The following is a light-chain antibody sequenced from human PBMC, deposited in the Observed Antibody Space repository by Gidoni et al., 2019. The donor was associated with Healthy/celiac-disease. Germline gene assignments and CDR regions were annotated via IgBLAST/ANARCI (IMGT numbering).Light chain of an antibody. J-gene: IGKJ2*01. Sequence: EIVLTQSPATLSLSPGERATLSCRASQSVSSYLAWYQQKPGHAPRLLIYDASNRATGIPARFSGSGSGTDFTLTISSLEPEDFAVYYCQQRSNWPPYTFXQXTKLEIK. CDR2: DAS. CDR3: QQRSNWPPYT. V-gene: IGKV3-11*01. CDR1: QSVSSY.